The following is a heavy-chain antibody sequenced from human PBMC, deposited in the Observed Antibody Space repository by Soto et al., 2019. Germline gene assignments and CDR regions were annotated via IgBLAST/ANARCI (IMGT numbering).Heavy chain of an antibody. CDR2: INAGNGNT. D-gene: IGHD2-21*01. CDR1: GYTFTSHA. J-gene: IGHJ2*01. CDR3: ARVPGYSIGDL. Sequence: SSVKVSCKTSGYTFTSHAMHWVRQPLGQRLEWMGWINAGNGNTKYSQKFQGRVTITRDTSASTAYMELSSLRSEDTAVYYCARVPGYSIGDLWGRGTLVTVSS. V-gene: IGHV1-3*01.